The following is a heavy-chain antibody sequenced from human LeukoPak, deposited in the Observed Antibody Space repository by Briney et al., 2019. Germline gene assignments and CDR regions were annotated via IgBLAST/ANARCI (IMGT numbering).Heavy chain of an antibody. Sequence: GGSLRLSCPASGFTFSSYSMNWVRQPPGKGLEWVSYISSSSSTIYYADSVKGRFTISRDNAKNSLYLQMNSLRAEDTAVYYCARPQYSSGWLPSTEYFHHWGQGTLVTVSS. D-gene: IGHD6-19*01. CDR1: GFTFSSYS. CDR3: ARPQYSSGWLPSTEYFHH. CDR2: ISSSSSTI. V-gene: IGHV3-48*01. J-gene: IGHJ1*01.